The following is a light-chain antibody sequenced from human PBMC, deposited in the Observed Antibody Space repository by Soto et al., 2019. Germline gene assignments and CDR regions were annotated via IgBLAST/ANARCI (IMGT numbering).Light chain of an antibody. Sequence: ENVLTQSPGTLSLYPGERATLSCRASQSVTSSYLAWYQQKPGQAPRLLIYSASSRATGVPDRFSGSGSATDFTLTISRVESEDSAVYYCQQYNSWLWTFGQGTKVDI. V-gene: IGKV3-20*01. CDR3: QQYNSWLWT. J-gene: IGKJ1*01. CDR1: QSVTSSY. CDR2: SAS.